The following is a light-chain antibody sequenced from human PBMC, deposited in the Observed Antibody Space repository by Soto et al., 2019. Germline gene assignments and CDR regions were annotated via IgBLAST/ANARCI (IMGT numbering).Light chain of an antibody. V-gene: IGKV1-39*01. J-gene: IGKJ2*01. Sequence: DIQMTQSPSSLSASVGDRVTITCRASQSISSYLNWYQVKPGKAPQLLIYVASSLKSGVPSRFSGSGSGTDFTLTISSLQPEDVATYYCQQSYSIPYTFGQGTKIEIK. CDR1: QSISSY. CDR2: VAS. CDR3: QQSYSIPYT.